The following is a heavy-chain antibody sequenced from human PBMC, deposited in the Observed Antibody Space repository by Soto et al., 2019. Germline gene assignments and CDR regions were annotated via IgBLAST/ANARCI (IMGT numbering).Heavy chain of an antibody. J-gene: IGHJ5*02. Sequence: QVQLVQSGAEVKKPGASVKVSCKASGYTFTSYDINWVRQATGQGLEWMGWMNPNSGNTGYAQKVQGRVTMTRNTAISTAYNELSSLRSEDTAVYYWARERAAAGTGWSDPWGQGTLVTVSS. CDR2: MNPNSGNT. V-gene: IGHV1-8*01. D-gene: IGHD6-13*01. CDR1: GYTFTSYD. CDR3: ARERAAAGTGWSDP.